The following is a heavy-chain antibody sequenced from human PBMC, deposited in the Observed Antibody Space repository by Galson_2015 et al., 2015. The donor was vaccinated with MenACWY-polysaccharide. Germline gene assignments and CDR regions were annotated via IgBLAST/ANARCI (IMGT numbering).Heavy chain of an antibody. D-gene: IGHD6-19*01. CDR2: IIPIMGSP. CDR3: VRAECSGNTCFFAS. CDR1: GGDFNTHA. J-gene: IGHJ2*01. Sequence: VKVSCKASGGDFNTHALSWLRQAPGQGFEFVGRIIPIMGSPNYAQRFQGRLTITADGSTRTAYMELSSLRFEDTAMFYCVRAECSGNTCFFASWGRGTLVIVSS. V-gene: IGHV1-69*11.